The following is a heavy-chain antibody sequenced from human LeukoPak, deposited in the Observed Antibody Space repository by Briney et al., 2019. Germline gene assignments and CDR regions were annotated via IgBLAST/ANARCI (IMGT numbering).Heavy chain of an antibody. Sequence: PSETLSLTCTVSGGSISSGSYYWSWIRQPAGKGLEWIGRIYTSGSTNYNPSLKSRVTISVDTSKNQFSLKLSSVTAADTAVYYCASLSIAARPLAFDIWGQGTMVTVSS. CDR2: IYTSGST. CDR3: ASLSIAARPLAFDI. J-gene: IGHJ3*02. CDR1: GGSISSGSYY. D-gene: IGHD6-6*01. V-gene: IGHV4-61*02.